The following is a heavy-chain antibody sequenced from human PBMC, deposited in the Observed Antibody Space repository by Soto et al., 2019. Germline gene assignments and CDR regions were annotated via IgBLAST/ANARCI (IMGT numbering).Heavy chain of an antibody. CDR1: GFTFSHYA. J-gene: IGHJ4*02. CDR3: ARAGGGYLDY. D-gene: IGHD6-25*01. Sequence: QVQLEESGGGVVQPGRSLRLSCAASGFTFSHYALHWVRQAPGKGLEWVAYISNDGSQKLYTDSVKGRLSISRDNSKNTLYLEMNSLRAEETAVYYCARAGGGYLDYWGQGSLVTVSS. V-gene: IGHV3-30*04. CDR2: ISNDGSQK.